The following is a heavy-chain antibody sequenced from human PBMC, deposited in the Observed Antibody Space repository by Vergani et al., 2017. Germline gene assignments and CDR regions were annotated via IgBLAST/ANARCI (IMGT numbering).Heavy chain of an antibody. CDR3: ARDRLDCSSTSCYARGMDV. CDR1: GFTFSSYG. V-gene: IGHV3-33*01. J-gene: IGHJ6*02. CDR2: IWYDGSNK. D-gene: IGHD2-2*01. Sequence: QVQLVESGGGVVQPGRSLRLSCAASGFTFSSYGMHWVRQAPGKGLEWVAVIWYDGSNKYYADSVKGRFTISRDNSKNTLYLQMNSLRAEDTAVYYCARDRLDCSSTSCYARGMDVWGQGTTVTVSS.